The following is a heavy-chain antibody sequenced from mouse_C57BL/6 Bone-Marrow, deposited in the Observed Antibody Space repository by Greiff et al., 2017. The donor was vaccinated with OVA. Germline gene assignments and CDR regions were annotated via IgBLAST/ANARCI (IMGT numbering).Heavy chain of an antibody. CDR1: GFNIKDDY. V-gene: IGHV14-4*01. CDR3: TILYGRLYYYAMDY. D-gene: IGHD1-1*01. J-gene: IGHJ4*01. CDR2: IDPENGDT. Sequence: VQLQQSGAELVRPGASVKLSCTASGFNIKDDYMHWVKQRPEQGLEWIGWIDPENGDTEYASKFQGKATITADTSSNTAYLQLSSLPSEDTAVYYCTILYGRLYYYAMDYWGQGTSVTVSS.